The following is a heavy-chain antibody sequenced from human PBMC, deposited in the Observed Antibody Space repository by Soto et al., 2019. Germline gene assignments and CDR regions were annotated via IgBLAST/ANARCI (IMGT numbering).Heavy chain of an antibody. Sequence: SETLSLTCAVYGGSFSGYYWSWIRQPPGKGLEWIGEISHSGSTNYNPSLKSRVTISVDTSKNQFSLKLSSVTAADTAVYYCARANYPMVRAPRWFDPWGQGTLVTVSS. CDR3: ARANYPMVRAPRWFDP. CDR1: GGSFSGYY. V-gene: IGHV4-34*01. D-gene: IGHD3-10*01. CDR2: ISHSGST. J-gene: IGHJ5*02.